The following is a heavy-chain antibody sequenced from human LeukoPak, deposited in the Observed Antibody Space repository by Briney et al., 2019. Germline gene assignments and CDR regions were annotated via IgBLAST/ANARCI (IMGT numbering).Heavy chain of an antibody. CDR3: AGWGSISYDSSGYNAFDI. CDR2: IYYSGST. D-gene: IGHD3-22*01. V-gene: IGHV4-59*01. CDR1: GGSISSYY. Sequence: SETLSLTCTVSGGSISSYYWSWIRQPPGKGLEWIGYIYYSGSTNYNPSLKSRVTISVDTSKNQFSLKLSSVTAADTAVYYCAGWGSISYDSSGYNAFDIWGKGKMVPVSS. J-gene: IGHJ3*02.